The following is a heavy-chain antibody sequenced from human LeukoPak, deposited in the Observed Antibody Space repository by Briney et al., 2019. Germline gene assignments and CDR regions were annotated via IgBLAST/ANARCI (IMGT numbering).Heavy chain of an antibody. D-gene: IGHD2-15*01. CDR1: GGSFSGYY. CDR2: INHSGST. Sequence: SETLSLTCAVYGGSFSGYYWSWIRQLPGKGLEWIGEINHSGSTNYNPSLKSRVTISVDTSKNQFSLKLSSVTAADTAVYYCARAPGYCSGGSCLNWFDPWGQGTLVTVSS. J-gene: IGHJ5*02. V-gene: IGHV4-34*01. CDR3: ARAPGYCSGGSCLNWFDP.